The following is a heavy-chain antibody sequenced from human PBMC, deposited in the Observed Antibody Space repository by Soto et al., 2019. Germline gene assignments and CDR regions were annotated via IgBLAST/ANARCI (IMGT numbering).Heavy chain of an antibody. CDR3: TTNDF. J-gene: IGHJ4*02. CDR2: IKDKSDDERA. V-gene: IGHV3-15*01. Sequence: EVELVESGGGLVKPGGSLTLSCTASGFTFSDAWMTWVRQAPGKGLECVGRIKDKSDDERADYAAPVKGRCFMTRDDSNSMLYLHMNSLKTEDTAMYYCTTNDFWGQGTLVTVSA. CDR1: GFTFSDAW.